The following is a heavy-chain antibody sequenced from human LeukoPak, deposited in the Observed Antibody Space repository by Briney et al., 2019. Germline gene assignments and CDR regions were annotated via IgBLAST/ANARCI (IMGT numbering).Heavy chain of an antibody. CDR2: INPSGGST. D-gene: IGHD3-22*01. CDR3: ARGYYDSSGYFGSRYYYYYHGMDV. V-gene: IGHV1-46*01. J-gene: IGHJ6*02. Sequence: GASVKASCKASGYTFTSYYMHWVRQAPGQGLEWMGIINPSGGSTSYAQKFQGRVTMTRDTSTSTVYMELSSLRSEDTAVYYCARGYYDSSGYFGSRYYYYYHGMDVWGQGTTVTVSS. CDR1: GYTFTSYY.